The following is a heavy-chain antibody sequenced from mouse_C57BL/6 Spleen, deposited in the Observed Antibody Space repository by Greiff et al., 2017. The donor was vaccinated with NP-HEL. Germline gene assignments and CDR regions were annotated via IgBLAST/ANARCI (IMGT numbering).Heavy chain of an antibody. CDR2: IYPGSGST. Sequence: QVHVKQPGAELVKPGASVKMSCKASGYTFTSYWITWVKQRPGQGLEWIGDIYPGSGSTNYNEKFKSKATLTVDTSSSTAYMQLSSLTSEDSAVYYCARAPYDYDEYYFDYWGQGTTLTVSS. CDR1: GYTFTSYW. CDR3: ARAPYDYDEYYFDY. J-gene: IGHJ2*01. V-gene: IGHV1-55*01. D-gene: IGHD2-4*01.